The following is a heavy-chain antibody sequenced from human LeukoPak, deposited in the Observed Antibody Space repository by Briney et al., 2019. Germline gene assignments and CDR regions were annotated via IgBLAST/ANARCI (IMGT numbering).Heavy chain of an antibody. V-gene: IGHV1-58*01. Sequence: GASVRVSCKASGFTFTISAVQWVRQARGQRLEWIGWIVVGSGNTNYAQKFQERVTITRGMSTSTAYMELSSLGSEDTAVYYCAADLSKNKDFDYWGQGTLVTVSS. J-gene: IGHJ4*02. D-gene: IGHD2/OR15-2a*01. CDR1: GFTFTISA. CDR2: IVVGSGNT. CDR3: AADLSKNKDFDY.